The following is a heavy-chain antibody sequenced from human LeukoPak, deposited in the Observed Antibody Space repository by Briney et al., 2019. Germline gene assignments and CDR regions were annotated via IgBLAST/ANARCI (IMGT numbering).Heavy chain of an antibody. D-gene: IGHD3-10*02. CDR3: ASSPLGSGRQYFDY. V-gene: IGHV4-4*07. CDR1: GGSISSYY. J-gene: IGHJ4*02. CDR2: IYSSGST. Sequence: SETLSFTCTVSGGSISSYYWSWIRQPAGKGLEWIGRIYSSGSTNYNPSLKSRVTMSVDTSKNQFSLKVTSVTAADTAVYYCASSPLGSGRQYFDYWGQGTLVTVSS.